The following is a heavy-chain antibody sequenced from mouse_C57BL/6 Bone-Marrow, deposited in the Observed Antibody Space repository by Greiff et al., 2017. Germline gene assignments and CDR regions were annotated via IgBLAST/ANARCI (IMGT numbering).Heavy chain of an antibody. V-gene: IGHV1-15*01. D-gene: IGHD2-3*01. Sequence: LVESGAELVRPGASVTLSCKASGYTFTDYEMHWVKQTPVHGLEWIGAIDPETGGTAYNQKFKGKAILTADKSSSTAYMELRSLTSEDSAVYYCTRWLLPYYFDYWGQGTTLTVSS. J-gene: IGHJ2*01. CDR3: TRWLLPYYFDY. CDR1: GYTFTDYE. CDR2: IDPETGGT.